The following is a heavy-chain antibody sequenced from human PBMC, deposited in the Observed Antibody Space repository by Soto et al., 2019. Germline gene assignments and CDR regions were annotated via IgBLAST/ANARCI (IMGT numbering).Heavy chain of an antibody. J-gene: IGHJ3*02. Sequence: LRLSCAASGFTFSSYAMSWVRQAPGKGLEWVSAISGSGGSTYYADSVKGRFTIPRDNSKNTLYLQMNSLRAEDTAVYYCAKGGIAAAGTPGGNDAFAIWGQGTMVTVSS. V-gene: IGHV3-23*01. D-gene: IGHD6-13*01. CDR1: GFTFSSYA. CDR2: ISGSGGST. CDR3: AKGGIAAAGTPGGNDAFAI.